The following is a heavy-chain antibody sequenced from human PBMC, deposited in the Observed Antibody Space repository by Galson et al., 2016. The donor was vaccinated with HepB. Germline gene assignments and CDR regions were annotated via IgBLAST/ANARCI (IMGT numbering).Heavy chain of an antibody. CDR3: ARDPSGGETIYDF. J-gene: IGHJ4*02. Sequence: CAISGDSVSSDTAAWNWIRQSPSRGLEWLGRTYYRSKWYNDYAVPVKSRIIIDPDTSKNQFFLQLSSVTPEDSAVYYCARDPSGGETIYDFWGQGTLVTVSS. D-gene: IGHD3-16*01. CDR2: TYYRSKWYN. CDR1: GDSVSSDTAA. V-gene: IGHV6-1*01.